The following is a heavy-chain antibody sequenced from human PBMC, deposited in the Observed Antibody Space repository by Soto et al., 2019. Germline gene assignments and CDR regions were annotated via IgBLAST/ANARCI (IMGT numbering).Heavy chain of an antibody. J-gene: IGHJ4*02. CDR1: GFTFSSYA. Sequence: EVQLLESGGGLVQHGGSLRLSCAASGFTFSSYAMRWVRQAQGKGLEWVSSISGSGDSTYYADSVKGRFTISRDKTKNTLYLQMNSLRAEDTAVYYCPKRATGTYFDYWGQGTLVTVSS. V-gene: IGHV3-23*01. CDR3: PKRATGTYFDY. D-gene: IGHD1-1*01. CDR2: ISGSGDST.